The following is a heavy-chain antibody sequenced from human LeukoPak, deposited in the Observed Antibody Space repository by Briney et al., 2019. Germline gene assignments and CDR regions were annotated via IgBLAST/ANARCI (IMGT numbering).Heavy chain of an antibody. D-gene: IGHD3-3*01. CDR1: GGSINTYY. CDR3: AKHDTVFGAAHFYMDV. V-gene: IGHV4-4*09. Sequence: PSETLSLTCAVSGGSINTYYWSWIRQPPGKGLEWIGYIYTTGNTNYNPSLKGRVTISLDTSKNQFSLNLSSVTAADTAVYCCAKHDTVFGAAHFYMDVWGKGTTVTVSS. J-gene: IGHJ6*03. CDR2: IYTTGNT.